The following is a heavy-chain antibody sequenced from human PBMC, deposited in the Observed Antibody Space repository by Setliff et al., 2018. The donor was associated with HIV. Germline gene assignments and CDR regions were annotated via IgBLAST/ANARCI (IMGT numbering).Heavy chain of an antibody. V-gene: IGHV4-39*01. CDR3: ARRQQLWLLYAFDI. Sequence: KASETLSLTCTVSGGSISSSSYYWGWIRQPPGKGLEWIGSIYYSGSTYYNPSLKSRVTISVDTSKYQFSLKLSSVTAADTAVYYCARRQQLWLLYAFDIWGQGTMVTVSS. CDR1: GGSISSSSYY. CDR2: IYYSGST. D-gene: IGHD5-18*01. J-gene: IGHJ3*02.